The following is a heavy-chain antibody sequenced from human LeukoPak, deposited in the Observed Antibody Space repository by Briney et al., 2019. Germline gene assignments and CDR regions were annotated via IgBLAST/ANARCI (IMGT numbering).Heavy chain of an antibody. D-gene: IGHD5-18*01. CDR3: ARDLNSYGPWGY. J-gene: IGHJ4*02. CDR2: ISSSSTTI. CDR1: GFTFSTYS. V-gene: IGHV3-48*01. Sequence: GGSLRPSCAASGFTFSTYSMNWVRQAPGKGPEWVSYISSSSTTIYYADSVKGRFTISRDNAKNSLFLQMSSLRAEDTAVYYCARDLNSYGPWGYWGQGTLVTVSS.